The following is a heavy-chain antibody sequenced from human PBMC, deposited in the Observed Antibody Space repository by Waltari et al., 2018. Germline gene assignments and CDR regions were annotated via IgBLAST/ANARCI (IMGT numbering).Heavy chain of an antibody. V-gene: IGHV3-7*01. CDR3: ARGNGGYYGLDV. CDR1: GFSFSDSW. J-gene: IGHJ6*02. CDR2: INEDGSQG. Sequence: EVQLVESGGGLVQPGGSLRLSCAASGFSFSDSWMSWVRQTPEKGLEWVATINEDGSQGKYLGSLKGRLTVSRDNAKKSVNLQMTTLRVEDSAVYYCARGNGGYYGLDVWGQGTTVIV.